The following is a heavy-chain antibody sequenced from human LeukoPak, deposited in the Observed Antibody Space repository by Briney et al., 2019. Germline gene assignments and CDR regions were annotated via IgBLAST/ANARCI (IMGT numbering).Heavy chain of an antibody. Sequence: GASVKVSCKTSGYVFTTSGISWVRQAPGQGLEWVGWISAYSGTVNTAQKFQDRVTMTTDTSSNTAYMELRSLRSDDTAVYFCARDQGIFYFDYWGQGTLVTVSS. V-gene: IGHV1-18*01. CDR2: ISAYSGTV. CDR1: GYVFTTSG. CDR3: ARDQGIFYFDY. D-gene: IGHD2/OR15-2a*01. J-gene: IGHJ4*02.